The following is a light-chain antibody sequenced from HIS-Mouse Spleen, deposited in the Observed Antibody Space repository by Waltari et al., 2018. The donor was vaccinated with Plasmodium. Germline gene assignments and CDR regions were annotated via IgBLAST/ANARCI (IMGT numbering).Light chain of an antibody. Sequence: SHELTQPPSVPASPGQAASITCSCTALPKKHAVLYQQKSGQAPVLVIYEDSKRPSGIPERFSGSSSGTMATLTISGAQVEDEADYYCYSTDSSGNHRVFGGGTKLTVL. CDR1: ALPKKH. J-gene: IGLJ3*02. CDR3: YSTDSSGNHRV. V-gene: IGLV3-10*01. CDR2: EDS.